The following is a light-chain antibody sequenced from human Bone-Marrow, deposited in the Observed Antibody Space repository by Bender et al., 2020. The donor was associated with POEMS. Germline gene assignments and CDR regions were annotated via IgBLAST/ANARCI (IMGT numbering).Light chain of an antibody. CDR3: QAWDSSTAV. CDR1: NIGSKL. J-gene: IGLJ2*01. Sequence: SYVLAQPPSVSVAPGQTARITCGGDNIGSKLVHWYQQRPGQAPVLVVYDDSDRPSGIPERFSGSNSGNTATLTITRVGAGDEADYYCQAWDSSTAVFGGGTKLTVL. V-gene: IGLV3-21*02. CDR2: DDS.